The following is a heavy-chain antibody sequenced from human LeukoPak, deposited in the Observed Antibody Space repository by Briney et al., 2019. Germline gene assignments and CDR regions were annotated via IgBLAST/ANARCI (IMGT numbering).Heavy chain of an antibody. Sequence: ASVKVSCKVSGYTLTELSMHWVRQAPGQGLEWMRLINPRGTSTIYAEKFQGRIIMTRDMSTTTDYMELSSLKSDDTAVYYCARDNSMHERGWWFDPWGQGTLVTVSS. D-gene: IGHD4-23*01. V-gene: IGHV1-46*01. J-gene: IGHJ5*02. CDR2: INPRGTST. CDR3: ARDNSMHERGWWFDP. CDR1: GYTLTELS.